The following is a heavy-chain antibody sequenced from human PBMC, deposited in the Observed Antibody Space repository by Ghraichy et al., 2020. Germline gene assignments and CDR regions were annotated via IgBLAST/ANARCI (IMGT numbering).Heavy chain of an antibody. Sequence: GGSLRLSCAASGFTFSSYAMHWVRQAPGKGLEWVAVISYDGSNKYYADSVKGRFTISRDNSKNTLYLQMNSLRAEDTAVYYCARDTATSSYYYYGMDVWGQGTTVTVSS. D-gene: IGHD5-24*01. V-gene: IGHV3-30*01. CDR1: GFTFSSYA. CDR3: ARDTATSSYYYYGMDV. CDR2: ISYDGSNK. J-gene: IGHJ6*02.